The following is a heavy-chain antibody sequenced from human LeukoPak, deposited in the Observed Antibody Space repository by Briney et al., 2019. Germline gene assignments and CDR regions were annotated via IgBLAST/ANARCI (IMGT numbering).Heavy chain of an antibody. D-gene: IGHD3-10*01. CDR2: ISAYNGNT. V-gene: IGHV1-18*01. J-gene: IGHJ4*02. Sequence: ASVKVSCKASGYTFTSYGISWVRQAPGQGLEWMGWISAYNGNTNYAQKLQGGVTMTTDTSTSTAYMELRSLRSDDTAVYYCARGPSILLWFGELLYFDYWGQGTLVTVSS. CDR3: ARGPSILLWFGELLYFDY. CDR1: GYTFTSYG.